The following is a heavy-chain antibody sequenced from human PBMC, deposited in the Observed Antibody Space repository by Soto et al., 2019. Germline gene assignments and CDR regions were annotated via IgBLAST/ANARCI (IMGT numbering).Heavy chain of an antibody. Sequence: QVQLVESGGGVVQPGRSLRLSCAASGFTFSSYGMHWVRQAPGKGLEWVAVISYDGSNKYYADSVKGRFTISRDNSKNTLYLQMNSLRAEDTAVYYCAKAPLIAAAGNPGDYFDYWGQGTLVTVSS. D-gene: IGHD6-13*01. CDR1: GFTFSSYG. CDR2: ISYDGSNK. CDR3: AKAPLIAAAGNPGDYFDY. V-gene: IGHV3-30*18. J-gene: IGHJ4*02.